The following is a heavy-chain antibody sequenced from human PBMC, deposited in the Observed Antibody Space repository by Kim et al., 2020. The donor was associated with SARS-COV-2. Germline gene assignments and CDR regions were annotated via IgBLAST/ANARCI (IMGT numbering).Heavy chain of an antibody. J-gene: IGHJ2*01. CDR3: ARTTWGLGRYCDD. D-gene: IGHD1-26*01. V-gene: IGHV4-59*12. CDR1: GGPFGSYY. CDR2: FYYGGAT. Sequence: SETLSLTCTVSGGPFGSYYWSWIRQPPGRRLEWIGFFYYGGATHYSPSFRSRVTISNNASKNQFPLSLNSVTAADTAVYFCARTTWGLGRYCDDGGRVT.